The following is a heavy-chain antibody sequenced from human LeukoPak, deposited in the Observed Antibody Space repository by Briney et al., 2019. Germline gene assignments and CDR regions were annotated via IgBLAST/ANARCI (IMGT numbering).Heavy chain of an antibody. D-gene: IGHD3-16*01. V-gene: IGHV1-2*02. CDR3: ARGPHVVWGSFGVDY. J-gene: IGHJ4*02. Sequence: EASVKVSCKASGYTFTGYYMHWVRQAPGQGLEWMGWINPNSGGTNYAQKFQGRVTMTRDTSISTAYMELSRLRSDDTAVYYCARGPHVVWGSFGVDYWGQGTLVTVSS. CDR1: GYTFTGYY. CDR2: INPNSGGT.